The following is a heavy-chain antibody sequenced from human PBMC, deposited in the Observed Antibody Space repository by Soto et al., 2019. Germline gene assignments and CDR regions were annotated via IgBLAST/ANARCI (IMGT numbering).Heavy chain of an antibody. CDR1: GFTFSSYA. V-gene: IGHV3-64*01. D-gene: IGHD2-2*01. J-gene: IGHJ4*02. Sequence: GGSLRLSCAASGFTFSSYAIHWVRQAPGKGLEYVSAISSNGGSTYYANSVKGRFTISRDNSKNTLYLQMGSLRAEDMAVYYCARDRYCSSTSCYEMGGLDYWGQGTLVTVSS. CDR3: ARDRYCSSTSCYEMGGLDY. CDR2: ISSNGGST.